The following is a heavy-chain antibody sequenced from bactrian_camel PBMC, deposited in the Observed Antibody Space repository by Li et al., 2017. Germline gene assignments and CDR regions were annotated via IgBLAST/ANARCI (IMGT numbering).Heavy chain of an antibody. CDR1: GYIRARNC. D-gene: IGHD4*01. J-gene: IGHJ4*01. CDR3: SARGVPSDSLCSPDHWGSDVGY. CDR2: IYPSRGTT. V-gene: IGHV3-2*01. Sequence: QLVESGGGSVQAGGSLRLSCAASGYIRARNCMLWFRRAPGGKRVGVASIYPSRGTTFYDDSVKGRFTISQDNAQNTLYLQMDNLKPEDTAVYYCSARGVPSDSLCSPDHWGSDVGYWGPGTQVTVS.